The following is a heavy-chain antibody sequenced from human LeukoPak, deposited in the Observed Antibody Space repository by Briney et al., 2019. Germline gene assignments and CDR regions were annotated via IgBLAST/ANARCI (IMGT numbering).Heavy chain of an antibody. J-gene: IGHJ4*02. CDR2: ISTSGNTI. Sequence: QSGGSLRLSCAASGFIFSGYEMHWVRQAPGKGLEWVSFISTSGNTIYYADSVKGRFTFSRDNARNSLYLQMNSLRDEDTAVYYCARGPASYYIDFCGQGTLVTVSS. V-gene: IGHV3-48*03. CDR3: ARGPASYYIDF. CDR1: GFIFSGYE.